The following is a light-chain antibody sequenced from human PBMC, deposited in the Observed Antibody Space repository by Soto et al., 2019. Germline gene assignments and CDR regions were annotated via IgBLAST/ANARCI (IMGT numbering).Light chain of an antibody. CDR2: AAS. V-gene: IGKV1-39*01. J-gene: IGKJ1*01. Sequence: IQMTQSPASLSASVGDRVTITCRARPSISSYLNWYHQTPGKAPKPLTYAASSLQSGVPSRFSGGGSVTDFTLTISSLQPEYVVTYYCQQSFSTPWTFGQGTKVEIK. CDR1: PSISSY. CDR3: QQSFSTPWT.